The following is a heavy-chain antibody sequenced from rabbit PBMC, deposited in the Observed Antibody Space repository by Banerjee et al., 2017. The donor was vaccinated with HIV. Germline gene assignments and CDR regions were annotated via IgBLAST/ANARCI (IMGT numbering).Heavy chain of an antibody. V-gene: IGHV1S45*01. CDR3: ARGDVGYAGWGYAPMDL. CDR1: GFDLSSYHY. CDR2: IITSSGSI. Sequence: QEQLVESGGGLVKPGASLTLTCTASGFDLSSYHYMCWVRQAPGKGLESVACIITSSGSIWYASWVNGRFTISKTSSTTVTLQMTSLTAADTATYFCARGDVGYAGWGYAPMDLWGPGTLVTVS. J-gene: IGHJ6*01. D-gene: IGHD4-2*01.